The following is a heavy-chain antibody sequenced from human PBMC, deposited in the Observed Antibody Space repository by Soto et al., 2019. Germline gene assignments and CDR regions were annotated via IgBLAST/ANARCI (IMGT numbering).Heavy chain of an antibody. Sequence: EVQLLESGGGLVQPGGSLRLSCAASGFSFDDYAMTWVRQAAGKGLEWVSAISGSGDNTYYADSVKGRLTISRDNCKNTLYLQLNSLRAEDTALYYCAKGYYSGYDLAYFDYWGQGTLVTVSS. CDR1: GFSFDDYA. CDR2: ISGSGDNT. J-gene: IGHJ4*02. CDR3: AKGYYSGYDLAYFDY. V-gene: IGHV3-23*01. D-gene: IGHD5-12*01.